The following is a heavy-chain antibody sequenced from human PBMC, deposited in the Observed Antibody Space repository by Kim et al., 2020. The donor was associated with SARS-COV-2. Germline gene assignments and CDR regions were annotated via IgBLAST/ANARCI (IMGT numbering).Heavy chain of an antibody. CDR3: ASPGIAAAGTGHY. D-gene: IGHD6-13*01. V-gene: IGHV4-39*01. Sequence: STPSLRARVTISVATSKNQFSLRLSSVTAADTAVYYCASPGIAAAGTGHYWGQGTLVTVSS. J-gene: IGHJ4*02.